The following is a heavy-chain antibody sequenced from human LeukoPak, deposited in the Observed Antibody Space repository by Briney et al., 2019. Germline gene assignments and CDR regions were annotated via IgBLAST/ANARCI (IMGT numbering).Heavy chain of an antibody. CDR2: IYHSGST. Sequence: SETLSLTCAVSGGSISSSNWWSWVRQPPGKGLEWIGEIYHSGSTNYNPSLKSRDTISVDKSKNQFSLKLSSVTAAGTAVYYCASTRGSSASRGFDIWGQGTMVTVSS. V-gene: IGHV4-4*02. CDR3: ASTRGSSASRGFDI. CDR1: GGSISSSNW. D-gene: IGHD3-16*01. J-gene: IGHJ3*02.